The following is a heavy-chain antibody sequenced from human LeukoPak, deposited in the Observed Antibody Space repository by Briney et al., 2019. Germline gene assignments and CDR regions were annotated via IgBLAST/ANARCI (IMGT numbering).Heavy chain of an antibody. CDR2: ISAYNGNT. Sequence: ASVKVSCKASGYTFTSYGISWVRQAPGQGLEWMGWISAYNGNTNYAQKLQGRVTMTTDTSTSTAYMELRSLRSDDTAVYYCARDGPEYYDFWSGYYTGRVDHYYYGMDVWGQGTTVTVSS. J-gene: IGHJ6*02. CDR1: GYTFTSYG. D-gene: IGHD3-3*01. V-gene: IGHV1-18*01. CDR3: ARDGPEYYDFWSGYYTGRVDHYYYGMDV.